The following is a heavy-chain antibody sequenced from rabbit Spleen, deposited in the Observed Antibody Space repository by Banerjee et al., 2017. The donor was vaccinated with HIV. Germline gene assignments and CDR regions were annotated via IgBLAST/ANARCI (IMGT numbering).Heavy chain of an antibody. CDR2: IYTGGSGGS. J-gene: IGHJ4*01. V-gene: IGHV1S45*01. CDR1: GFSFSSSSW. Sequence: QAQLEESGGGLVKPAGSMTLPCPASGFSFSSSSWIYGVRQAPGKGLEWSGGIYTGGSGGSYYASWAKGRFTISKTSATTVALQMTSLTAADTATYFCGRARPYPFVLWGPGTLVTVS. D-gene: IGHD1-1*01. CDR3: GRARPYPFVL.